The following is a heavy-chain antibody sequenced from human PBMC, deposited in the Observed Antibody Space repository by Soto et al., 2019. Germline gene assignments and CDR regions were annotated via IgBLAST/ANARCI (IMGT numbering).Heavy chain of an antibody. J-gene: IGHJ4*02. CDR3: AKPAPDMLVIPNGGFDY. Sequence: QLQLVESGGGVVQPGRSLRLSCAASGFIFSSYAMHWVRQAPGKGLDWVAAISFDGDDTYYGPSVKGRFTISRDNSKNILYLQMNSLRPEDTAVYYCAKPAPDMLVIPNGGFDYWGQGNLVAVSS. CDR2: ISFDGDDT. D-gene: IGHD2-15*01. V-gene: IGHV3-30*18. CDR1: GFIFSSYA.